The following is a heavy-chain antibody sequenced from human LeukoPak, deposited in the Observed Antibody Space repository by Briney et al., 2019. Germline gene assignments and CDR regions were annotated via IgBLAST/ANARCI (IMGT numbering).Heavy chain of an antibody. J-gene: IGHJ3*02. CDR2: IIPIFGTA. V-gene: IGHV1-69*13. CDR3: ARSWRELLLLDAFDI. CDR1: GGXFSSYA. Sequence: SVKVSCKASGGXFSSYAISWVRQAPGQGLEWMGGIIPIFGTANYAQKFQGRVTITADESTSTAYMELSSLRSEDTAVYYCARSWRELLLLDAFDIWGQGTMVTVSS. D-gene: IGHD1-26*01.